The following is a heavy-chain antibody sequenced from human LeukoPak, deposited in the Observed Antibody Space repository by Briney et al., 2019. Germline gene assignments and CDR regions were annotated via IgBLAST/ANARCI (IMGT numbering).Heavy chain of an antibody. CDR2: INPSGGST. CDR3: ARDLSGILTGQGF. CDR1: GYTFTSYD. J-gene: IGHJ4*02. V-gene: IGHV1-46*01. D-gene: IGHD3-9*01. Sequence: ASVKVSCKASGYTFTSYDVNWVRQATGQGLEWMGIINPSGGSTSYAQKFQGRVTMTRDTSTSTVYMELSSLRSEDAAVYYCARDLSGILTGQGFWGQGTLVTVSS.